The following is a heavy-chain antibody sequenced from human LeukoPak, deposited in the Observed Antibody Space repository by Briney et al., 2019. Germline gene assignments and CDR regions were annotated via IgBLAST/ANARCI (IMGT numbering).Heavy chain of an antibody. D-gene: IGHD2-15*01. Sequence: SETLSLTCTVSGGSISSSYWSWIRQPPGKGLEWIGYISYNGSTNYSPSLKSRVTISVDTSKNQFSLKLSSVTAADTAVYYCASMASYCSGGSCTDYWGQGTLVTVSS. CDR2: ISYNGST. CDR1: GGSISSSY. V-gene: IGHV4-59*01. CDR3: ASMASYCSGGSCTDY. J-gene: IGHJ4*02.